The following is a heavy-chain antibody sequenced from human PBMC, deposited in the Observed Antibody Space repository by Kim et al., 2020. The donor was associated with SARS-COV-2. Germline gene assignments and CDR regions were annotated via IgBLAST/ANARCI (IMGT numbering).Heavy chain of an antibody. D-gene: IGHD3-10*01. Sequence: VKGRITISRDNSKNPLYLKMNSLRAEDTAVYYCARATGGYYGSGSYGDYWGQGTLVTVSS. V-gene: IGHV3-30*07. J-gene: IGHJ4*02. CDR3: ARATGGYYGSGSYGDY.